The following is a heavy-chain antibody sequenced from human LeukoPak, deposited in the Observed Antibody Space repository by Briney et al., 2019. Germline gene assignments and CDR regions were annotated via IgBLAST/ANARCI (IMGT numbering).Heavy chain of an antibody. CDR2: IYSGGST. Sequence: GGSLRLSCAASGFTVSSNYMSWVRQAPGKGLEWVSVIYSGGSTYYADSVKGRFTISRDNSKNTLYLQMNSLRAEDTAVYYCARKLRLGGNWFDPWGQGTLVTVSS. D-gene: IGHD1-26*01. J-gene: IGHJ5*02. CDR3: ARKLRLGGNWFDP. V-gene: IGHV3-53*01. CDR1: GFTVSSNY.